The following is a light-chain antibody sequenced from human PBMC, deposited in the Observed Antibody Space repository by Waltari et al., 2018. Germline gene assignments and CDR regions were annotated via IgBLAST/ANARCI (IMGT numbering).Light chain of an antibody. CDR2: GAS. Sequence: EIVMTQSPATLSLSPGKPATISCRTSQSVSSKLAWYQQKPGQAPRLLIYGASSRATGIPDRFSGSGSGTDFTLTISSLEPEDFAVYYCQETSNLWTFGQGTKVEIK. CDR3: QETSNLWT. CDR1: QSVSSK. J-gene: IGKJ1*01. V-gene: IGKV3-11*01.